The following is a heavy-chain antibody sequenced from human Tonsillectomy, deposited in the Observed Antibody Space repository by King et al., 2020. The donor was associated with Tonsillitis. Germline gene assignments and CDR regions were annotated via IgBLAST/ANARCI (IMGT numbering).Heavy chain of an antibody. CDR3: AKAFYDFWRGYSDAFDI. Sequence: VQLVESGGGMVQPGGSLRLSCVGSGFTFSSFAMSWVRQAPGKGLEWVSGISAGGGTIYYADSVKGRFTISRDNSEKTLFLQMNSLRAEDTAIYYCAKAFYDFWRGYSDAFDIWGQGTMVTVPS. D-gene: IGHD3-3*01. J-gene: IGHJ3*02. V-gene: IGHV3-23*04. CDR2: ISAGGGTI. CDR1: GFTFSSFA.